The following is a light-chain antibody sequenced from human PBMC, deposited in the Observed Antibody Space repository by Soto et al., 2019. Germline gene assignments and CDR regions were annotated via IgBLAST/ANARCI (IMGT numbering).Light chain of an antibody. J-gene: IGKJ5*01. Sequence: DIQMTQSPSSVSASVGDRVTITCRASQDISTYLAWYQQKPGKTPTLLIFAASSLQSGVPFRFSGSGSGTDFTLTINDVQTEDFSTYYFHQATSFPSTCGLGTRFESK. CDR1: QDISTY. V-gene: IGKV1-12*01. CDR3: HQATSFPST. CDR2: AAS.